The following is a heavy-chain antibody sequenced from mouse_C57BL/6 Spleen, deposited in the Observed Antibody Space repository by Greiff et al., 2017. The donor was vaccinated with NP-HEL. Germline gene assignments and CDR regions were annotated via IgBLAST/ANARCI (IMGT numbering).Heavy chain of an antibody. CDR1: GFSLTSYA. Sequence: VQLVESGPGLVAPSQSLSITCTVSGFSLTSYAISWVRQPPGKGLEWLGVIWTGGGTNYNSALKSRLSINKDNSKSQVFLKMNSLQTDDTARYYCARQITTVVVHYWYFDVWGTGTTVTVSS. D-gene: IGHD1-1*01. J-gene: IGHJ1*03. CDR2: IWTGGGT. CDR3: ARQITTVVVHYWYFDV. V-gene: IGHV2-9-1*01.